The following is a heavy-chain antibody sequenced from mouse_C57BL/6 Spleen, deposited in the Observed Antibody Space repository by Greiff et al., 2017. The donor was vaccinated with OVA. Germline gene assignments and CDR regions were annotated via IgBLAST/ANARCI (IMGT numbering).Heavy chain of an antibody. CDR3: ARAGITTVVAIPDY. Sequence: VQRVESGAELMKPGASVKLSCKATGYTFTGYWIEWVKQRPGHGLEWIGEILPGSGSTNYNEKFKGKATFTADTSYNTAYMQLSSLTTEDSAIYYCARAGITTVVAIPDYWGQGTTLTVSS. J-gene: IGHJ2*01. CDR2: ILPGSGST. V-gene: IGHV1-9*01. CDR1: GYTFTGYW. D-gene: IGHD1-1*01.